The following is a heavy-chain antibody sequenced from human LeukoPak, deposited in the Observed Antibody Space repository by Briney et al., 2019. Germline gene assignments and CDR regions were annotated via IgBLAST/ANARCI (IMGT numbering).Heavy chain of an antibody. CDR2: INPTGGST. Sequence: ASVKVSCKASGYTFTNYYMHWVRQAPGQGLEWMGTINPTGGSTSYAQKFQGRVTMTRDTSTSTVYMELSSLRSEDTAVYYCARGSVATIPLFDYWGQGTLVTVSS. D-gene: IGHD5-12*01. J-gene: IGHJ4*02. CDR3: ARGSVATIPLFDY. CDR1: GYTFTNYY. V-gene: IGHV1-46*01.